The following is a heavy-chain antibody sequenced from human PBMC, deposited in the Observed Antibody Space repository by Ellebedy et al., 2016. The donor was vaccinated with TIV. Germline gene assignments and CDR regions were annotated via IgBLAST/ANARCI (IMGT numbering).Heavy chain of an antibody. D-gene: IGHD2-15*01. V-gene: IGHV1-18*01. CDR1: GYPFTSFG. J-gene: IGHJ6*02. Sequence: ASVKVSXXTSGYPFTSFGISWVRQAPGQGLEWLAWISAYSGNTDFAQKVQGRVTVTTDESTSTAYMELGRLRADDTAVYYCAKERLRQDVMVVVAATYSYSNGMDVWGQGATVTVSS. CDR2: ISAYSGNT. CDR3: AKERLRQDVMVVVAATYSYSNGMDV.